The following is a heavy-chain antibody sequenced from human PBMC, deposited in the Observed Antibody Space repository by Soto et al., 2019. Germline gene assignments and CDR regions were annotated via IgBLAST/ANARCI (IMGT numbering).Heavy chain of an antibody. V-gene: IGHV3-23*01. Sequence: GGSLRLSCAASGFTFSSYAMSWVRQAPGKGLEWVSAISGSGGSTYYADSVKGRFTISRDNSKNTLYLQMNSLRAEDTAVYYCAKSRAGYYDSSGYPFPFDYWGQGTLVTVSS. J-gene: IGHJ4*02. CDR2: ISGSGGST. CDR1: GFTFSSYA. D-gene: IGHD3-22*01. CDR3: AKSRAGYYDSSGYPFPFDY.